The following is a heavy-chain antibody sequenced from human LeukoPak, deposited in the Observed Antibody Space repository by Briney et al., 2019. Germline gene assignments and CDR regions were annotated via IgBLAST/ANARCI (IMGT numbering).Heavy chain of an antibody. Sequence: GGSLRHSCAASGFTFSNSAMNWLRQVPGRGLEWGSSIYYYSPHIYHAPSERGRLTISRDKARNSVYPQMNSLRVQDTAGYYCARDPLRYHRVGHYDYWGQGTLVAVSS. V-gene: IGHV3-21*01. CDR2: IYYYSPHI. CDR3: ARDPLRYHRVGHYDY. CDR1: GFTFSNSA. D-gene: IGHD3-9*01. J-gene: IGHJ4*01.